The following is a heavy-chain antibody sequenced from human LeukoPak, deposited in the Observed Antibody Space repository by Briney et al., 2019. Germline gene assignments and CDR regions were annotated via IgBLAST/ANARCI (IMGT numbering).Heavy chain of an antibody. Sequence: GGSLRLSCAASGFTLSSYSMNWVRQAPGKGLEWVSSISSSSSYIHYTDSVKGRFTISRDNSKKSLYLQMNSLRAEDTAVYYCARDRYDRSGYYDYWGQGTLVTVSS. CDR2: ISSSSSYI. CDR1: GFTLSSYS. D-gene: IGHD3-22*01. J-gene: IGHJ4*02. V-gene: IGHV3-21*01. CDR3: ARDRYDRSGYYDY.